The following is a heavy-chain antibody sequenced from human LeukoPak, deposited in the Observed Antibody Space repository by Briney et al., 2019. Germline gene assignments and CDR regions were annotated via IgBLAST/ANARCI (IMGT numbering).Heavy chain of an antibody. Sequence: PSQTLSLTCTVSGGSISSGGYYWSWIRQHPGKGLEWIGYIYYSGSTYYNPSLKSRVTISVDTSKNQFSLKLSSVTAADTAVYYCARGGWIADSFDIWGQGTMVTVSS. CDR3: ARGGWIADSFDI. V-gene: IGHV4-31*03. J-gene: IGHJ3*02. CDR1: GGSISSGGYY. D-gene: IGHD2-21*01. CDR2: IYYSGST.